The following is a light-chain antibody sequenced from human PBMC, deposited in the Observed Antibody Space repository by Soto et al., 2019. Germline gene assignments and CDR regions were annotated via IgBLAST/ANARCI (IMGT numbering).Light chain of an antibody. Sequence: DIQMTQSPSTLSAFVGDRVTITCRASQSISSWLAWYQQKPGKAPKLLIYDASSLESGVPSRFSGSGSGTEFTLTISSLQPDDFATYYCQQYNSYSLWTFGQGTKVEIK. CDR1: QSISSW. CDR3: QQYNSYSLWT. V-gene: IGKV1-5*01. CDR2: DAS. J-gene: IGKJ1*01.